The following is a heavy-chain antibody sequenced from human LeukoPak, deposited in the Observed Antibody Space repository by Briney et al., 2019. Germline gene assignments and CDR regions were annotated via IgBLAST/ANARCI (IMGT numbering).Heavy chain of an antibody. CDR2: ISGSGGST. D-gene: IGHD3-10*01. J-gene: IGHJ6*04. CDR1: GFSFSSYE. Sequence: PGGSLRLSCAASGFSFSSYEMNWVRQAPGKGLEWVSAISGSGGSTYYADSVKGRFTISRDNSKNTLYLQMNSLRAEDTAVYYCAREVVGYGSNVWGTGTTVTISS. V-gene: IGHV3-23*01. CDR3: AREVVGYGSNV.